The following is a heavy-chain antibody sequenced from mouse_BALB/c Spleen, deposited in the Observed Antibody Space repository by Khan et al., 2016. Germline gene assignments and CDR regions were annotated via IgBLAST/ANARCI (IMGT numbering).Heavy chain of an antibody. D-gene: IGHD2-4*01. CDR2: IDPANGNT. V-gene: IGHV14-3*02. Sequence: EVQLQESGAELVKPGTSVKLSCTASGFNIKDTYMDWVKQRPEQGLEWIGRIDPANGNTKYDPKFQGKATILSDTSSNTAHLQLSSLTSEDTAVYYGTRGDYDWFAYWGQGTLVTVSA. J-gene: IGHJ3*01. CDR3: TRGDYDWFAY. CDR1: GFNIKDTY.